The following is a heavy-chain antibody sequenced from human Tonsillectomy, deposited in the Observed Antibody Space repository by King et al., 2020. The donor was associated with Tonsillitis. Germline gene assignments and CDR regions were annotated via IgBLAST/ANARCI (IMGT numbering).Heavy chain of an antibody. CDR1: GGSIITSSYY. D-gene: IGHD1-26*01. V-gene: IGHV4-39*01. Sequence: QLQESGPGLVKSSETLSLTCTVSGGSIITSSYYWGWIRQTPGKGLEWIGRIDYSGTTYYNPSLKSRVTISVDTSKNQFSLNLTSLTAADTAVFYCARRTGLLSFDYWGQGTLVTVSS. J-gene: IGHJ4*02. CDR3: ARRTGLLSFDY. CDR2: IDYSGTT.